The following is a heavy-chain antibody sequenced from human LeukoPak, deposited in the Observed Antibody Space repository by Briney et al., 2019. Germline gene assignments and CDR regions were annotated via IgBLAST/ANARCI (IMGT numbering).Heavy chain of an antibody. Sequence: SETLSLTCSVSGGSISSSSYYWGWIRQPPGRGLEWIGSIYYSGSTYYSPSLKSRVTISVDTSKNQFSLKLSSVTAADTAVYYCARTMITFGGVGDVWGQGTTVTVSS. CDR1: GGSISSSSYY. J-gene: IGHJ6*02. CDR2: IYYSGST. D-gene: IGHD3-16*01. CDR3: ARTMITFGGVGDV. V-gene: IGHV4-39*07.